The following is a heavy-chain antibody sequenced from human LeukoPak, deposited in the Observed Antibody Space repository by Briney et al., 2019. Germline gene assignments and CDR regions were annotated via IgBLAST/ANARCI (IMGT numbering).Heavy chain of an antibody. Sequence: SETLSLTCTVSGGSISYYYWSWIRQPPGKGLEWIAYIYYSGSTIYNPSLKCRVTISVDTFKNQFSLKLSSVTAADTAVYYCARDISSSSGFDYWGQGTLVTVSS. J-gene: IGHJ4*02. CDR1: GGSISYYY. CDR2: IYYSGST. D-gene: IGHD6-6*01. V-gene: IGHV4-59*01. CDR3: ARDISSSSGFDY.